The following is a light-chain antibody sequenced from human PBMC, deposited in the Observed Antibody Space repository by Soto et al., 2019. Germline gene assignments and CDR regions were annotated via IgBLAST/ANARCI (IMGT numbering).Light chain of an antibody. CDR1: QSVTSN. CDR2: DAS. J-gene: IGKJ5*01. V-gene: IGKV3-11*01. CDR3: QQRSNWRIT. Sequence: EIVMTQSPATLSVSPGDSATLSFRASQSVTSNLAWYQHKPGQAPRLLIYDASNRATGIPARFSGSGSGTDFTLTISSLEPEDFAVYYCQQRSNWRITFGQGTRLEI.